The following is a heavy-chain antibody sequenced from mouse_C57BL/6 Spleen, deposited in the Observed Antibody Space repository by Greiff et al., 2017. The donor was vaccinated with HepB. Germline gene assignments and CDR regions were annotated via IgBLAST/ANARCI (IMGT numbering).Heavy chain of an antibody. Sequence: QVQLQQSGPELVKPGASVKISCKASGYAFSSSWMNWVKQRPGKGLEWIGRIYPGDGDTNYNGKFKGKATLTADKSSSPAYMQLNSLTSEDSAVYFCARHWDYWGQGTTLTVSS. J-gene: IGHJ2*01. CDR3: ARHWDY. CDR2: IYPGDGDT. D-gene: IGHD4-1*01. V-gene: IGHV1-82*01. CDR1: GYAFSSSW.